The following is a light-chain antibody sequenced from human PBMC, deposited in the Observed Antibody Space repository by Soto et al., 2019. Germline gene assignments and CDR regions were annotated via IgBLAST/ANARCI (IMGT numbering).Light chain of an antibody. CDR1: QSIITY. CDR2: AAS. J-gene: IGKJ5*01. CDR3: QQSYNTPQVT. V-gene: IGKV1-39*01. Sequence: DIPMTQSPSSLSASVGDRVTISCRASQSIITYLNWYQQKPGNAPKLLICAASTLQSGVPSRFSGSGSGTHFTLTISNLQPEDFATYYCQQSYNTPQVTFGQGTRLEI.